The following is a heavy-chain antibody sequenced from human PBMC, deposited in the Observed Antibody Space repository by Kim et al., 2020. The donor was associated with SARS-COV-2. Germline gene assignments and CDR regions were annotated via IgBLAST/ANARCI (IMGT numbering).Heavy chain of an antibody. CDR1: GFMFSTYV. V-gene: IGHV3-23*01. Sequence: GGSLRLSCAASGFMFSTYVMNWVRQAPGKGLEWVSSIRPTDGNTYYTYYVDSVKGRFTISTDNSKSTLFLQMSSLTAADTAVYFCAKSTIPGGLRSGMDVWGQGTTVTVSS. D-gene: IGHD3-3*01. CDR3: AKSTIPGGLRSGMDV. J-gene: IGHJ6*02. CDR2: IRPTDGNT.